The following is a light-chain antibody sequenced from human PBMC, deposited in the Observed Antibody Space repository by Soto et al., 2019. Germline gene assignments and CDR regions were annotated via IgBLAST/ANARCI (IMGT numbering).Light chain of an antibody. J-gene: IGKJ5*01. CDR1: RGISNY. CDR3: QQYNSYPLT. V-gene: IGKV1-16*02. CDR2: AVS. Sequence: DIQMTQSPSSLSASVGDTVTITCRASRGISNYLAWIQQKPGTAPKSLISAVSTLQSGVPPKFSGSGSGTDFTLTISSLQPEDFATYYCQQYNSYPLTFGQGTQLEIK.